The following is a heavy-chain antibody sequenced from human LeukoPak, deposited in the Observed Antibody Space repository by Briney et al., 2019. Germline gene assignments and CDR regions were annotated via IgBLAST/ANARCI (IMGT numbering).Heavy chain of an antibody. Sequence: GGPLRLSRAASGFTFNSYSMHGLRQPPRKELAGVSYISNSGGTIYYAHAVKGRFTISSDNAKNSLYLQMNILRDHGTAVYDCARGYSSGWYWGQGNLVTVSS. J-gene: IGHJ4*02. CDR2: ISNSGGTI. V-gene: IGHV3-48*02. D-gene: IGHD6-19*01. CDR3: ARGYSSGWY. CDR1: GFTFNSYS.